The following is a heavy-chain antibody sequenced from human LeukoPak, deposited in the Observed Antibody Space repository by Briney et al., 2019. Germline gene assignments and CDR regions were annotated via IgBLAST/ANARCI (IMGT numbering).Heavy chain of an antibody. CDR3: AKDPNYDILTGPFDY. CDR1: GFTFSSYG. J-gene: IGHJ4*02. CDR2: IRYDGSNK. V-gene: IGHV3-30*02. Sequence: GGSLRLSCAASGFTFSSYGMHWVRQAPGKGLEWVAFIRYDGSNKYYADSVKGRFTISRDNSKNTLYLQMNSLRAGDTAVYYCAKDPNYDILTGPFDYWGQGTPVTVSS. D-gene: IGHD3-9*01.